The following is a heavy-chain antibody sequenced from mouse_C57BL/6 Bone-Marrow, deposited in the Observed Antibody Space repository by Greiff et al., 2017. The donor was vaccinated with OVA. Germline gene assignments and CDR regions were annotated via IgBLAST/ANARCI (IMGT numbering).Heavy chain of an antibody. Sequence: QVQLQQSGPGLVAPSQSLSITCTVSGFSLTSYAISWVRQPPGKGLEWLGVIWTGGGTNYNSALKSRLSISKDNSKSQVFLKMNSLQTDDTARYYCVRNVYSNYDYFDYWGQGTTLTVSS. CDR1: GFSLTSYA. J-gene: IGHJ2*01. CDR2: IWTGGGT. CDR3: VRNVYSNYDYFDY. D-gene: IGHD2-5*01. V-gene: IGHV2-9-1*01.